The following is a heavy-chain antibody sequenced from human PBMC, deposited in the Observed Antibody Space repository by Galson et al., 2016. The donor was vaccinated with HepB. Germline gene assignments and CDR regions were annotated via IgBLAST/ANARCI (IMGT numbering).Heavy chain of an antibody. V-gene: IGHV3-30*18. J-gene: IGHJ4*02. CDR2: ISSDGNYK. CDR3: AKSPGGPSGSYGPPHF. D-gene: IGHD1-26*01. CDR1: GFTFSSYW. Sequence: SLRLSCAASGFTFSSYWMSWVRQAPGKGLEWVTVISSDGNYKYYADSVKGRFTISRDNSKNTLYLQMSSLRPEDTAVYYCAKSPGGPSGSYGPPHFWGQGTLVTVSS.